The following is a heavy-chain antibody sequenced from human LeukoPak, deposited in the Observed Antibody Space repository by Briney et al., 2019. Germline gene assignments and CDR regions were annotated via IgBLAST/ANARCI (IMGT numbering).Heavy chain of an antibody. D-gene: IGHD3-10*01. V-gene: IGHV4-59*01. CDR3: ARGGVVRGVLGGMDV. Sequence: SETLSLTCTVPGGSISSYYWSWIRQPPGKGLEWIGYIYYSGSTNYNPSLKSRVTISVDTSKNQFSLKLSSVTAADTAVYYCARGGVVRGVLGGMDVWGQGTTVTVSS. CDR2: IYYSGST. J-gene: IGHJ6*02. CDR1: GGSISSYY.